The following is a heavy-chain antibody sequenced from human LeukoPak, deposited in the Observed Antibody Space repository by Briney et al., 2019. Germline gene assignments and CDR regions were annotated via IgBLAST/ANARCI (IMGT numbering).Heavy chain of an antibody. CDR2: ISTSGST. J-gene: IGHJ3*02. CDR1: GGFISSDSYY. CDR3: ASLVPAALYDAFDI. Sequence: SQTLSLTCSVSGGFISSDSYYWTWIRQPAGEGLEWIGRISTSGSTNYNPSLKSRVTISLDTSKNQFSLNLRSVTASDTAVYYCASLVPAALYDAFDIWGQGTMVTVSS. V-gene: IGHV4-61*02. D-gene: IGHD2-2*01.